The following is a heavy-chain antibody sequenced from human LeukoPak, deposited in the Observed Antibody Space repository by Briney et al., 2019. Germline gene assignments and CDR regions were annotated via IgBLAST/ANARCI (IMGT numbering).Heavy chain of an antibody. Sequence: TGRSLRLSCAASGFTFDDYAMHWVRQAPGKGLEWVSGISWNSGSIGYADSVKGRFTISRDNAKNSLYLQMNSLRAEDMALYYCAKGADGDYRSYWYFDLWGRGTLVTVSS. CDR3: AKGADGDYRSYWYFDL. V-gene: IGHV3-9*03. D-gene: IGHD4-17*01. CDR1: GFTFDDYA. CDR2: ISWNSGSI. J-gene: IGHJ2*01.